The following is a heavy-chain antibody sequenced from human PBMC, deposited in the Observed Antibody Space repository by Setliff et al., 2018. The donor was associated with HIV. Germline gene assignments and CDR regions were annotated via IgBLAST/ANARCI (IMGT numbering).Heavy chain of an antibody. CDR3: AREGADSGSGSCDY. V-gene: IGHV4-34*12. CDR2: IIHRGST. D-gene: IGHD3-10*01. J-gene: IGHJ4*02. Sequence: SETLSLTCAVYGGSFSGYYWGWIRQPPGKGLEWIGEIIHRGSTNYNPSLKSRVTISVDTSKNQFSLKLSSVTAADTAVYYCAREGADSGSGSCDYWGQGTLVTVSS. CDR1: GGSFSGYY.